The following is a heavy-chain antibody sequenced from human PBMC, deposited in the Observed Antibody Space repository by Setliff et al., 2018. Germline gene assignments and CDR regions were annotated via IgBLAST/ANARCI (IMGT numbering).Heavy chain of an antibody. J-gene: IGHJ4*02. Sequence: ASVKVSCKASGYTFTNYLIHWVRQSPGQSPEWMGWINAVNGHTKFSQSFQGRLSISSDTSASTVYMDLHNLGSEDTAVYFCVRVDMVLSNFDFWGQGTLVTVSS. CDR2: INAVNGHT. V-gene: IGHV1-3*01. D-gene: IGHD3-10*01. CDR1: GYTFTNYL. CDR3: VRVDMVLSNFDF.